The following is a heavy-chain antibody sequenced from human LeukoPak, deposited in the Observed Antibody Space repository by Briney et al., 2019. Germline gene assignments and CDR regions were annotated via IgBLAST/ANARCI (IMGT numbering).Heavy chain of an antibody. CDR3: AKDMYYYDSSAFDY. CDR1: GFTFDDYA. Sequence: GGSLRLSCAASGFTFDDYAMHWVRQAPGKGLEWVSLISGDGGSTYYADSVKGRFTISRDNSKNSLYLQTNSLRTEDTALYYCAKDMYYYDSSAFDYWGQGTLVTVSS. V-gene: IGHV3-43*02. CDR2: ISGDGGST. J-gene: IGHJ4*02. D-gene: IGHD3-22*01.